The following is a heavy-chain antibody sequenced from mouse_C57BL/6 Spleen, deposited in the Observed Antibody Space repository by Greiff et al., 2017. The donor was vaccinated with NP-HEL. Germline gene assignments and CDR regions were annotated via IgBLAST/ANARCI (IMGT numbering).Heavy chain of an antibody. Sequence: EVKLMESGGGLVQPGGSLSLSCAASGFTFTDYYMSWVRQPPGKALEWLGFIRNKANGYTTEYSASVKGRFTISRDNSQSILYLQMNALRAEDSATYYCSSYAGGGAMDDWGQGTSVTVSS. CDR2: IRNKANGYTT. CDR3: SSYAGGGAMDD. V-gene: IGHV7-3*01. J-gene: IGHJ4*01. CDR1: GFTFTDYY.